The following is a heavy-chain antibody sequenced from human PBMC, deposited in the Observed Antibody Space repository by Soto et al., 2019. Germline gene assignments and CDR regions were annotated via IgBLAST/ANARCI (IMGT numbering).Heavy chain of an antibody. D-gene: IGHD6-13*01. CDR3: ARRYGSSWYYFDY. J-gene: IGHJ4*02. CDR1: GFTFSSSA. CDR2: IGGGVGNI. V-gene: IGHV3-23*01. Sequence: GGSLRLSCAASGFTFSSSAMSWVRQAPGKGLEWISTIGGGVGNIYYADSVKGRFAVSRDNSRNTLFLHMSSLRADDTAVYYCARRYGSSWYYFDYWGQGTLVTVSS.